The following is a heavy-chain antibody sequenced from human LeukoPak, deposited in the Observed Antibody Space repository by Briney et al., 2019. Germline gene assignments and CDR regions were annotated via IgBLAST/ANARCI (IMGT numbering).Heavy chain of an antibody. D-gene: IGHD2-2*01. V-gene: IGHV3-30*02. CDR1: GFTFSSYG. CDR3: AKDAGMYYQLLED. CDR2: IRYDGSNK. Sequence: GGSLRLSCAASGFTFSSYGMHWARQAPGKGLEWVAFIRYDGSNKYYADSVKGRFTISRDNSKNTLYLQMNSLRAEDTAVYYCAKDAGMYYQLLEDWGQGTLVTVSS. J-gene: IGHJ4*02.